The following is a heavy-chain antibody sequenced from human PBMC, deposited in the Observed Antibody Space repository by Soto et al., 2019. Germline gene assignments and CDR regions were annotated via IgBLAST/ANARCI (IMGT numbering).Heavy chain of an antibody. Sequence: PSDTLSLTCAVYGGSFSGYYWSWIRQPPGKGLEWIGEINHSGSTNYNPSLKSRVTISVDTSKNQFSLKLSSVTAADTAVYYCARVEVGYSRYGGPDYWGQGTLVTVSS. CDR1: GGSFSGYY. V-gene: IGHV4-34*01. J-gene: IGHJ4*02. CDR3: ARVEVGYSRYGGPDY. D-gene: IGHD6-13*01. CDR2: INHSGST.